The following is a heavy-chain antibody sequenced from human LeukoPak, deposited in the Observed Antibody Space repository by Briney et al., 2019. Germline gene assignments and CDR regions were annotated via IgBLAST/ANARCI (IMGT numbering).Heavy chain of an antibody. D-gene: IGHD6-19*01. CDR3: ARTPNLEGSSGWGSFDY. V-gene: IGHV4-61*02. CDR2: IYTSGST. Sequence: PSETLSLTCTVSGGSISSGSYYWSWIRQPAGKGLEWIGRIYTSGSTNYNPSLKSRVTISVDTSKNQFSLKLSSVTAADTAVYYCARTPNLEGSSGWGSFDYWGQGTLVTASS. CDR1: GGSISSGSYY. J-gene: IGHJ4*02.